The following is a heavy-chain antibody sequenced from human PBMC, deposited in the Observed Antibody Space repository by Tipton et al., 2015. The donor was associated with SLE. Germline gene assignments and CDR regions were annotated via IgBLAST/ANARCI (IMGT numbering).Heavy chain of an antibody. CDR1: GSSSSSGYF. D-gene: IGHD2-21*01. CDR2: IYHSGST. J-gene: IGHJ2*01. V-gene: IGHV4-38-2*02. CDR3: VRAQGPFPRYFDL. Sequence: TLSLTCTVSGSSSSSGYFWGWIRQPPGKGLEFIGTIYHSGSTYYSPSLKSRVTISVDTFKKQFSLKLTSVIAADTAVYYCVRAQGPFPRYFDLWGRGTLVTVSS.